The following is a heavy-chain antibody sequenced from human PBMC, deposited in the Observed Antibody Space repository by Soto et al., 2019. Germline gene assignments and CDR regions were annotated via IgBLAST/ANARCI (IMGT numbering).Heavy chain of an antibody. Sequence: QVPLVESGGGFVKPGGSLRLSCAASGFTFSDYYMSCIRQAPGKGLEWVSYISSSSSYTNYADSGKGRFTISRDNAKNSLYLQMISLRDADTAVYYCARIISAAGGRRYFDLWGRGTLVTVSS. J-gene: IGHJ2*01. D-gene: IGHD6-13*01. CDR3: ARIISAAGGRRYFDL. CDR2: ISSSSSYT. V-gene: IGHV3-11*05. CDR1: GFTFSDYY.